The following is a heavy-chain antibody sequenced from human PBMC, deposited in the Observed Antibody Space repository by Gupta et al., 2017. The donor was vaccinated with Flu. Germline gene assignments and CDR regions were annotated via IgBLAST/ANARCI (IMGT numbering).Heavy chain of an antibody. D-gene: IGHD2-2*01. J-gene: IGHJ4*02. CDR1: GFTFSRYW. Sequence: EVQLVESGGGLVQPGGSLRLSCAASGFTFSRYWMHWVRQAPGKGLVWVSRINSDGSSTSYADSVKGRFTISRDNAKNTLYLQMNSLRAEDTAVYYCAREGEYQLPIDYWGQGTLVTVSS. CDR2: INSDGSST. CDR3: AREGEYQLPIDY. V-gene: IGHV3-74*01.